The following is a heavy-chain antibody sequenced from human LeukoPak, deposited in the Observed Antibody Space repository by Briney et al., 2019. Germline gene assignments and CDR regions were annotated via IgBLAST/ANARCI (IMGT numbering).Heavy chain of an antibody. D-gene: IGHD5-12*01. Sequence: SEPLSLTCTASGGSISGYFWSWIRQPAGKVLEWIGRIYSSGSNNYNPSLKSRVTMSLDTSKNHLSLNLSCVTAADTAVYYCAREPTSGREPTSGRPLDYWGQGTLVTVSS. J-gene: IGHJ4*02. CDR1: GGSISGYF. V-gene: IGHV4-4*07. CDR2: IYSSGSN. CDR3: AREPTSGREPTSGRPLDY.